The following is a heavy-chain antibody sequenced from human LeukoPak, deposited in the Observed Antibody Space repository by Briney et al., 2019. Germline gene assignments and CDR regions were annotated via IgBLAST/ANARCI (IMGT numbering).Heavy chain of an antibody. J-gene: IGHJ4*02. CDR2: IDEDGSVK. CDR1: GFRFSRHW. V-gene: IGHV3-7*01. CDR3: MAESSSPWEGY. Sequence: GGSLRLSCADSGFRFSRHWMDWVRRAPGKGLEWVANIDEDGSVKNYVDSVRGRFTVSRDNAKNSLYLQMNSLRGEDTAVYYCMAESSSPWEGYWGQGTLVNVSS. D-gene: IGHD6-6*01.